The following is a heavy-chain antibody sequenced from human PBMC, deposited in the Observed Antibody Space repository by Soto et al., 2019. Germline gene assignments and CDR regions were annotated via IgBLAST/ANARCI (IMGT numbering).Heavy chain of an antibody. CDR2: ISYDGSNK. Sequence: GSLRLSCAASGFTFSSYGMHWVRQAPGKGLEWVAVISYDGSNKYYADSVKGRYNISRDNSKNTLFLQINSLRAEDTAVYYCAKVARSGWVFDYWGQGT. CDR3: AKVARSGWVFDY. CDR1: GFTFSSYG. V-gene: IGHV3-30*18. D-gene: IGHD6-19*01. J-gene: IGHJ4*02.